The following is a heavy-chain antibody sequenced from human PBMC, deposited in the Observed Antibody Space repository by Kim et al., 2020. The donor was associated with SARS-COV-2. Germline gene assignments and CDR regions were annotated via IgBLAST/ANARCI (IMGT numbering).Heavy chain of an antibody. CDR2: INQGGSDK. CDR1: GFMFCDYW. Sequence: GGSLRLSCAAPGFMFCDYWMNWVRQAPGKGLEWVANINQGGSDKYYLDSVRGRFTNPRDNSKGSLYLQMNGLRAEDTAIYYCVRADFDNWGQGTRVPV. CDR3: VRADFDN. J-gene: IGHJ4*02. V-gene: IGHV3-7*01.